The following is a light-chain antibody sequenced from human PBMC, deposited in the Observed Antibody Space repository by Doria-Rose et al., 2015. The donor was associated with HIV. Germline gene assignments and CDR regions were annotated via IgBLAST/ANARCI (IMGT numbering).Light chain of an antibody. CDR1: KLGDKY. V-gene: IGLV3-1*01. CDR3: QAWDSSTPYV. Sequence: QPPSVSVSPGQTASITCSGDKLGDKYACWYQQKPGQSPVLVIYQDSKRPSGIPERFSGSNSGNTATLTISGTQAMDEADYYCQAWDSSTPYVFGTGTKVTVL. J-gene: IGLJ1*01. CDR2: QDS.